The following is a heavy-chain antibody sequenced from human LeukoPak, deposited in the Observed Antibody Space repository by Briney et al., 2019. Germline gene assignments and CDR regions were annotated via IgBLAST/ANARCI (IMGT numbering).Heavy chain of an antibody. CDR1: GFTFSSYA. J-gene: IGHJ4*02. D-gene: IGHD6-13*01. CDR3: ARARQQLALDY. Sequence: GGSLRLSCAASGFTFSSYAMSWVRRAPGKGLEWVSAISGSGGSTYYADSVKGRFTISRDNAKNSLYLQMNSLRAEDTAVYYCARARQQLALDYWGQGTLVTVSS. CDR2: ISGSGGST. V-gene: IGHV3-23*01.